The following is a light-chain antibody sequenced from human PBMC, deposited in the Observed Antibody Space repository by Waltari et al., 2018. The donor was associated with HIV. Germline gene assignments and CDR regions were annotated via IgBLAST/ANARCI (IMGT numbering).Light chain of an antibody. CDR1: SSDVGGYSY. Sequence: QSALTQPASVSGSPGQSITISCTGTSSDVGGYSYVSWYQQHQGKAPKLMIYDVSNRPPGVSIRFSGSKSGNTAPLPISGLQAEDEADYYCSSYTTSSSLLFGGGTKLTVL. V-gene: IGLV2-14*03. J-gene: IGLJ2*01. CDR3: SSYTTSSSLL. CDR2: DVS.